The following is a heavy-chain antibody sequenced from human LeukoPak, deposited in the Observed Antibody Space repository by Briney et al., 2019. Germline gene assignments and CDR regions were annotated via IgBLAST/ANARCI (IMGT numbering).Heavy chain of an antibody. V-gene: IGHV4-59*12. D-gene: IGHD2-15*01. CDR3: ARRIRYCSGGSCYSWLLKGLNYFDY. CDR1: GGSISTYY. Sequence: SEILSLTCTVSGGSISTYYWSWIRQPPGKGLEWIGYLYYNGRTNSNPSLKSRVTISVDTSKNQFSLKLSSVTAADTAVYYCARRIRYCSGGSCYSWLLKGLNYFDYWGQGTLVTVSS. CDR2: LYYNGRT. J-gene: IGHJ4*02.